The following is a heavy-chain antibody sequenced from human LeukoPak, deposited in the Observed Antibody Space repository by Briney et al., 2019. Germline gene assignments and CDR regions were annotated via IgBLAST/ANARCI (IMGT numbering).Heavy chain of an antibody. V-gene: IGHV3-23*01. D-gene: IGHD7-27*01. J-gene: IGHJ4*02. CDR3: ARDVFWGEKGSDY. CDR2: ISGSGAYT. CDR1: GFTFSSYA. Sequence: GGSLRLSCAASGFTFSSYAMTWVRQAPGEGLEWASAISGSGAYTQYADSVKGRFTISRDNSKNALFLQMNSLRAEDTAVYYCARDVFWGEKGSDYWGQGTLVTVSS.